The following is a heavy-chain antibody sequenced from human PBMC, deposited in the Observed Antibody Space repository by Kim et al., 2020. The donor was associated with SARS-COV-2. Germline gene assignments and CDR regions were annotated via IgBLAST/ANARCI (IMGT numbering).Heavy chain of an antibody. V-gene: IGHV4-59*08. CDR2: VHYSGST. Sequence: SETLSLTCSVSGGSISSYYWSWIRQPPGKGLEWIGCVHYSGSTNYNPSLKSRVTISLDTSKNQFSLKLSSVTAADTAVYYCARHSGRQQWTPSDVFDIWGQGTMVTVSS. J-gene: IGHJ3*02. CDR1: GGSISSYY. D-gene: IGHD6-19*01. CDR3: ARHSGRQQWTPSDVFDI.